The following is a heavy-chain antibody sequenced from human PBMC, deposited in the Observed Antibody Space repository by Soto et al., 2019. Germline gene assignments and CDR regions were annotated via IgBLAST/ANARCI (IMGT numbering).Heavy chain of an antibody. CDR2: MNPGSGDT. D-gene: IGHD5-18*01. CDR1: GYTFTNND. Sequence: QVQLVQSGAEVKKPGASVKVSCKASGYTFTNNDVSWVRQATGQGLEWMGWMNPGSGDTGYAQKFQGRVTMTRDISIATAYMELNSLTSEDTAIYYCARMESFGSLNWFDPLGQGTLVTVSS. J-gene: IGHJ5*02. CDR3: ARMESFGSLNWFDP. V-gene: IGHV1-8*02.